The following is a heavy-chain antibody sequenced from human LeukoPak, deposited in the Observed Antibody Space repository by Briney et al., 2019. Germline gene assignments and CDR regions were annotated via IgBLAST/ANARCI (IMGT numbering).Heavy chain of an antibody. CDR2: INHSGST. Sequence: SETLSLTCAVYGGSFSGYYWSWVRQPPGKGLEWIGEINHSGSTNYNPSLKSRVTISVDTSKNQFSLKLSSVTAADTAVYYCARYIAGYRDDAFDIWGQGTMVTVSS. CDR3: ARYIAGYRDDAFDI. CDR1: GGSFSGYY. J-gene: IGHJ3*02. D-gene: IGHD3-16*02. V-gene: IGHV4-34*01.